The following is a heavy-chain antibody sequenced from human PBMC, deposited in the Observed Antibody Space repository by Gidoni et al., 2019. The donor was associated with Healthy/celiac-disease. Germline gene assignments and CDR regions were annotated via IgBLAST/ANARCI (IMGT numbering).Heavy chain of an antibody. CDR3: ARNTYKEYGISTSCYRWWFDP. J-gene: IGHJ5*02. V-gene: IGHV1-18*01. Sequence: QVQLVQSGAEVKKPGAAVKVSCKASGYTFTSYGISWVRQPPGQGLEWMGWISAYNGNTNYAPKLQGRVTMPTDTSTITAYMELRSLRSDDTAVYYCARNTYKEYGISTSCYRWWFDPWGQGTLVTVSS. CDR2: ISAYNGNT. CDR1: GYTFTSYG. D-gene: IGHD2-2*01.